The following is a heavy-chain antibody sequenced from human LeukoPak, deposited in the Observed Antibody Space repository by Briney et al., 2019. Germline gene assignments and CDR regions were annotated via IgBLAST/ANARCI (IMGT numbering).Heavy chain of an antibody. Sequence: ASVKVSCKASGYTFTSYYMHWVRQATGQGLEWMGWMNPNSGNTGYAQKFQGRVTMTRNTSISTAYMELSSLRSEDTAVYYCARLHRVTMVRGVIPDYYYYYGMDVWGQGTTVTVSS. CDR3: ARLHRVTMVRGVIPDYYYYYGMDV. CDR1: GYTFTSYY. J-gene: IGHJ6*02. CDR2: MNPNSGNT. D-gene: IGHD3-10*01. V-gene: IGHV1-8*02.